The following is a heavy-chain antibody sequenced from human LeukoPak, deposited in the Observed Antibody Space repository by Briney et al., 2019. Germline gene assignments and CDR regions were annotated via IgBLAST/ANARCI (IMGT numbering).Heavy chain of an antibody. J-gene: IGHJ3*02. V-gene: IGHV5-51*01. CDR3: ASPTTPLPDAFDI. CDR1: GYILTTYW. D-gene: IGHD1-7*01. CDR2: IYPGDSDT. Sequence: GESLKISCKGSGYILTTYWSGWVRQIPGKGLEWRGIIYPGDSDTRYSPSFQGQVSISADKSISTDYLQWSSLKASDTAMYYCASPTTPLPDAFDIWGQGTLVTVSS.